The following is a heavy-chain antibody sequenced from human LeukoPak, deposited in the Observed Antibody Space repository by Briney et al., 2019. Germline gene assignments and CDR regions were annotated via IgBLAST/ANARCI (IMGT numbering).Heavy chain of an antibody. CDR1: GFSFNSNW. CDR2: IKDDGNEK. V-gene: IGHV3-7*01. J-gene: IGHJ4*02. CDR3: ASSKFDY. Sequence: GGSLRLSCAASGFSFNSNWMTWVRQAPGKGLEWVANIKDDGNEKYYLDSVKGRFTISRDNVKNSLYLQMNSLRAEDTAVYYCASSKFDYWGQGTLVTVSS.